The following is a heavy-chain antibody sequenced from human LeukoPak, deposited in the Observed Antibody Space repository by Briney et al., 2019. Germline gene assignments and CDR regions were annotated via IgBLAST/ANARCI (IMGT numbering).Heavy chain of an antibody. CDR1: GYTFSNAW. Sequence: GGSLRLSCAASGYTFSNAWMSWIRQAPGKGLEWVANIKQDGSDKKYVDSVKGRFTISRDNAKNSLYLQMNSLRAEDTAVYYCARATVTDILLGYWGQGTLVTVSS. CDR2: IKQDGSDK. V-gene: IGHV3-7*05. J-gene: IGHJ4*02. D-gene: IGHD2-21*02. CDR3: ARATVTDILLGY.